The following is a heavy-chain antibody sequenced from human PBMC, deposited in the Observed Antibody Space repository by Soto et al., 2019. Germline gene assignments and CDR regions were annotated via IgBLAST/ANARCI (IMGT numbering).Heavy chain of an antibody. J-gene: IGHJ4*02. CDR1: GFTFSTSW. V-gene: IGHV3-74*01. CDR3: ARGPNGWFGYDY. Sequence: EVQLVVSGGGLVQPGGSLRLSCAASGFTFSTSWMHWVRQAAGKGLVWVSRINSDARTTNYADTVKGRFTIYRDNAKNTLYLQMDSLTAEDTAVYYCARGPNGWFGYDYWGQGTLVTVSS. D-gene: IGHD3-10*01. CDR2: INSDARTT.